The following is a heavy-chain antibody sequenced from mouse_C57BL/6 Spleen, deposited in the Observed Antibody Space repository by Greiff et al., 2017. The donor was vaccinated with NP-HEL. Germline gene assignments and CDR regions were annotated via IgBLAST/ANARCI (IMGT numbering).Heavy chain of an antibody. D-gene: IGHD2-4*01. CDR3: ARDHDSWFAY. CDR2: IDPSDSYT. V-gene: IGHV1-69*01. Sequence: QVQLQQPGAELVMPGASVKLSCKASGYTFTSYWMHWVKQRPGQGLEWIGEIDPSDSYTNYNQKFKGKSTLTVDKSSSTAYMQLSILTSEDSAVYYCARDHDSWFAYWGQGTLVTVSA. J-gene: IGHJ3*01. CDR1: GYTFTSYW.